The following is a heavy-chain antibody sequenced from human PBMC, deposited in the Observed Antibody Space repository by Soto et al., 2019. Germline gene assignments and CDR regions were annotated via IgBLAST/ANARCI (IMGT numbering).Heavy chain of an antibody. CDR2: ISYDGSNK. J-gene: IGHJ6*02. CDR1: GGTFSSYA. CDR3: ATTLDV. Sequence: PGVSLRLSSTASGGTFSSYAMHWVRQAPGKGLEWVAVISYDGSNKYYADSVKGRFTISRDNSKNTLYLQMNSLRAEDTAVYYCATTLDVWGQGTTVTVSS. V-gene: IGHV3-30-3*01.